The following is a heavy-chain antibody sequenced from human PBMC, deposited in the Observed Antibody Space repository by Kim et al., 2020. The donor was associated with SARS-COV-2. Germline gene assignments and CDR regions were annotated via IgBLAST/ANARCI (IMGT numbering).Heavy chain of an antibody. J-gene: IGHJ4*02. Sequence: SQTLSLTCAISGDSVSSNSAAWNWIRQSPSRGLEWLGRTYYRSKWYNDYAVSVKSRITINPDTSKNQFSLQLNSVTPEDTAVYYCARASRYYDSSGYYDYFDYWGQGTLVTVSS. CDR1: GDSVSSNSAA. CDR2: TYYRSKWYN. D-gene: IGHD3-22*01. V-gene: IGHV6-1*01. CDR3: ARASRYYDSSGYYDYFDY.